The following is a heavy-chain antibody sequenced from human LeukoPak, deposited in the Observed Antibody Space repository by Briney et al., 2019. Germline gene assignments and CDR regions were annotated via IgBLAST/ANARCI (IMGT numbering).Heavy chain of an antibody. J-gene: IGHJ4*02. Sequence: ASVKVSCKASGYTFTGYYMHWVRQVPGQGLEWMGWINPNSGGTNYAQKFQGRVTMTRDTSTSTAYMELSRLRSDDTAVYYCARAKYCSGGSCYLFDYWGQGTLVTVSS. CDR1: GYTFTGYY. CDR2: INPNSGGT. D-gene: IGHD2-15*01. CDR3: ARAKYCSGGSCYLFDY. V-gene: IGHV1-2*02.